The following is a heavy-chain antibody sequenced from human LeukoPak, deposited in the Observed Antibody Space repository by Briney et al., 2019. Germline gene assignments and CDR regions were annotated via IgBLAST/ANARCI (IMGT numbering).Heavy chain of an antibody. Sequence: ASVKVSCKASGYTFTGYYMHWVRQAPGQGLEWMGWINPNSGGTNYAQKFQGRVTMTTDTSTSTAYMELRSLRSDDTAVYYCARVGIAVSRHVDYWGQGTLVTVSS. CDR3: ARVGIAVSRHVDY. CDR1: GYTFTGYY. J-gene: IGHJ4*02. CDR2: INPNSGGT. D-gene: IGHD6-19*01. V-gene: IGHV1-2*02.